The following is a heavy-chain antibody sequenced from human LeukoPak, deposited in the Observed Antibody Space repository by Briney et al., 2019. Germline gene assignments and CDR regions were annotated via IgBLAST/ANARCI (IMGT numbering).Heavy chain of an antibody. CDR2: ISGSGGST. Sequence: GGSLRLSCAASGFTFSSYAMSWVRQAPGKGLEWVSAISGSGGSTYYADSVKGRFTISRDNSKNTLYLQMNSLRAEDTAVYYCAKAGNGEDHADYRGNNWFDPWGQGTLVTVSS. J-gene: IGHJ5*02. V-gene: IGHV3-23*01. D-gene: IGHD4-17*01. CDR3: AKAGNGEDHADYRGNNWFDP. CDR1: GFTFSSYA.